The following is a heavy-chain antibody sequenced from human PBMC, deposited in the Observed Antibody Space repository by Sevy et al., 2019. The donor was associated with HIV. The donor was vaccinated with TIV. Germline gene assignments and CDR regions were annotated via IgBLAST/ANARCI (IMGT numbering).Heavy chain of an antibody. D-gene: IGHD3-3*01. Sequence: GGSLRLSCAASGFTVSSSYMTWVRQPPGKGLEWVSVIYSGGSTYYPDSVKGRFTISRDNSKNTLYLQMNNLRADDTAVYYCARGRGVFGAVAINWFDPWGQGALVTVSS. J-gene: IGHJ5*02. CDR3: ARGRGVFGAVAINWFDP. CDR1: GFTVSSSY. V-gene: IGHV3-53*01. CDR2: IYSGGST.